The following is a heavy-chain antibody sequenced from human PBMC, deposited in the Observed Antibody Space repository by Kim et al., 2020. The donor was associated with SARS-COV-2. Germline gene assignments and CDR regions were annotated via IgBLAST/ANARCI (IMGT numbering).Heavy chain of an antibody. D-gene: IGHD3-22*01. CDR3: ARALVYYEIGGF. V-gene: IGHV3-53*01. CDR2: IHSSGTT. CDR1: GFTVSSNY. Sequence: GGSLRLSCAVSGFTVSSNYMSWVRQAPGKGLEWVSAIHSSGTTYYADSAKGRFTISRDNSKNTLLLQLKSLRAEDTAGDYCARALVYYEIGGFWGQGTLVTVSS. J-gene: IGHJ4*02.